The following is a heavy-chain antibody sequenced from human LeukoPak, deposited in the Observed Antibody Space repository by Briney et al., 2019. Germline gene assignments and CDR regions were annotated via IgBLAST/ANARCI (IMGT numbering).Heavy chain of an antibody. J-gene: IGHJ4*02. CDR3: VAGTELVY. Sequence: GGSLRLSCAASGFTFSSYAMHWVRQAPGRGLEWISYISSTTTITYYADSVKGRFTISRDNAKNSLYLQMNSLRDEATAVYYCVAGTELVYWGQGTLVTVSS. D-gene: IGHD6-19*01. CDR2: ISSTTTIT. V-gene: IGHV3-48*02. CDR1: GFTFSSYA.